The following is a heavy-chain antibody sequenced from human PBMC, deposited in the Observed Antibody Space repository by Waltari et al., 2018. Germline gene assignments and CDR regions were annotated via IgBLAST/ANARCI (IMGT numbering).Heavy chain of an antibody. V-gene: IGHV1-69*01. D-gene: IGHD2-2*01. CDR3: AREIENIVVVPAAFDAFDI. CDR2: IIPIFGTA. J-gene: IGHJ3*02. Sequence: PQTGLEWMGGIIPIFGTANYAQKFQGRVTITADESTSTAYMELSSLRSEDTAVYYCAREIENIVVVPAAFDAFDIWGQGTMVTVSS.